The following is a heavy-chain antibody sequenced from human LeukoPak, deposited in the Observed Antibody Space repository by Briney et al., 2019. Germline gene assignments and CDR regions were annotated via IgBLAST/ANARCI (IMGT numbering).Heavy chain of an antibody. J-gene: IGHJ4*02. D-gene: IGHD6-19*01. CDR3: ARTAVAGPLYYFDY. Sequence: GGSLRLSCAASGFTFSSYSMNWVRQAPGKGLEWVSYISSSSSTIYYADSVKGRFTISRDNAKNSLYLQMNSLRAEDTAVYYCARTAVAGPLYYFDYWGQGTLVTVSS. CDR1: GFTFSSYS. V-gene: IGHV3-48*01. CDR2: ISSSSSTI.